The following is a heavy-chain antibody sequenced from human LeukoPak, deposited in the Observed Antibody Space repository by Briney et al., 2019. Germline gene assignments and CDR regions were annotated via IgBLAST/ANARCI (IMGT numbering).Heavy chain of an antibody. J-gene: IGHJ3*02. CDR2: INGNGGST. CDR1: GFTFTSYG. D-gene: IGHD2-8*02. Sequence: GGSLRLSCAASGFTFTSYGMSWVRQAPGKGLEWVSAINGNGGSTYYADSVKGRFTISRDNSKNTLYLQMNSLRVDDTAIYYCAKARSTGGVFDIWGQGTMVTVSS. CDR3: AKARSTGGVFDI. V-gene: IGHV3-23*01.